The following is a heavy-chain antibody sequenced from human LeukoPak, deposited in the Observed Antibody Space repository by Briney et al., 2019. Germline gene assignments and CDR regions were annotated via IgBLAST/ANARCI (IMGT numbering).Heavy chain of an antibody. D-gene: IGHD2-15*01. CDR3: ARDLCSGDSCSDY. Sequence: GRSLRLSCAASGFTFSNFAMNWVRQAPGKGLEWVAFISYDGSIRSYADSVKGRFAVSRDNSKNTLYLQMNSLRAEDTAVYYWARDLCSGDSCSDYWGQGTLVTVSS. CDR1: GFTFSNFA. J-gene: IGHJ4*02. CDR2: ISYDGSIR. V-gene: IGHV3-30*09.